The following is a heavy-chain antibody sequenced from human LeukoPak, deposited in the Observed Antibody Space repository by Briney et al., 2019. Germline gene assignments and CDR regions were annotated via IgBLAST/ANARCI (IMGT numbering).Heavy chain of an antibody. J-gene: IGHJ4*02. Sequence: GGSLRLSCAASGFTFSDFSMHWVRQAPGKGLEWVAVISYDGNNKYHADSVKGRFTISRDNSKNTLYLQINSLRAEDTAVYYCAKVGYYYDSNGYYRTGWVDYWGQGTLVTVSS. V-gene: IGHV3-30-3*01. CDR2: ISYDGNNK. D-gene: IGHD3-22*01. CDR1: GFTFSDFS. CDR3: AKVGYYYDSNGYYRTGWVDY.